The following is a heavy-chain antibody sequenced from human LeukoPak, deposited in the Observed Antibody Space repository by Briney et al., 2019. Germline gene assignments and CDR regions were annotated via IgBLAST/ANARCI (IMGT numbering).Heavy chain of an antibody. Sequence: ASVKVSCKASGYAFTGYYMHWVRQAPGQGLEWMGWINPNSGGTNYAQKFQGRVTMTRDTSTSTAYMELSSLSSEDTAVYSCARFAVHRRITVAGQFGLDYWGQGTLVSLSS. CDR1: GYAFTGYY. CDR3: ARFAVHRRITVAGQFGLDY. CDR2: INPNSGGT. J-gene: IGHJ4*02. V-gene: IGHV1-2*02. D-gene: IGHD6-19*01.